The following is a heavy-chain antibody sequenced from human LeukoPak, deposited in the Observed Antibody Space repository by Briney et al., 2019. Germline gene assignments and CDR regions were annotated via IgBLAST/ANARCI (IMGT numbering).Heavy chain of an antibody. CDR1: GYSFTTYW. CDR2: IYPGDSDT. J-gene: IGHJ6*02. D-gene: IGHD3-10*01. Sequence: KPGESLKISCKGSGYSFTTYWIGWVRQMPGKGLELMGIIYPGDSDTRYNPSFQGQVTISADKSISTAYLQWSSLKASDTTIYYCARSLPGTMLWGYGMDVWGQGTTVTVSS. CDR3: ARSLPGTMLWGYGMDV. V-gene: IGHV5-51*01.